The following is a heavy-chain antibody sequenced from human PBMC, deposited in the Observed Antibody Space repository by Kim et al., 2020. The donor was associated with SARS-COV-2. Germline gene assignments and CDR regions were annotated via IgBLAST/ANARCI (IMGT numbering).Heavy chain of an antibody. CDR2: ISEDGSNK. CDR1: GFTFSSYV. Sequence: GGSLRLSCAASGFTFSSYVMHWVRQAPGKGLEWVAVISEDGSNKYYADSVKGRFTISRDNSKNTLYLQMNSLRAEDTAVYYCVRGSVGVTHYFEYWGQGTLVTVSS. D-gene: IGHD1-26*01. V-gene: IGHV3-30*04. CDR3: VRGSVGVTHYFEY. J-gene: IGHJ4*02.